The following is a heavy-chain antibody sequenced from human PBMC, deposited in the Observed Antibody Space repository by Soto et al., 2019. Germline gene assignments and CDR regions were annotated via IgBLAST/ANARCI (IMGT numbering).Heavy chain of an antibody. CDR3: ARGEQYSGRIFDY. CDR1: GGSVSRNSAG. J-gene: IGHJ4*01. Sequence: SQTLSLTGASSGGSVSRNSAGGSWFRQSPSRGLEWLGRTYYRSKWYYEYAVSVRGRITINPDTSKNQYSLQLNSVTPEDTAVYFCARGEQYSGRIFDYWGQGTLVTVSS. CDR2: TYYRSKWYY. V-gene: IGHV6-1*01. D-gene: IGHD1-26*01.